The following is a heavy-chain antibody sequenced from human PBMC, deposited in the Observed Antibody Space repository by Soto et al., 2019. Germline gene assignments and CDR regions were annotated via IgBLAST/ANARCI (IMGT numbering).Heavy chain of an antibody. D-gene: IGHD2-21*02. CDR3: AREDDGGDSLDV. V-gene: IGHV4-30-4*08. CDR2: IHHSGAF. Sequence: SETLSLTCTVSGGSINSDSYHWTWIRQSPGKGLEWIGYIHHSGAFLYNPSFKSRLTISVDTSKNQFSLHLSSVTDADTAVYFCAREDDGGDSLDVWCQGTTVTVSS. CDR1: GGSINSDSYH. J-gene: IGHJ6*02.